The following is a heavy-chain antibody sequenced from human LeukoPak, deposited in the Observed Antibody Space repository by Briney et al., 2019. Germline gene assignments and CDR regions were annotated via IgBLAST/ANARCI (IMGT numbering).Heavy chain of an antibody. Sequence: GGSLRLSCAASGFTFSIYAMSWVRQAPGKGLEWVAVISYDGSNKYYADSVKGRFTISRDNSKNTLYLQMNSLRAEDTAVYYCARDTYSGSSVYWGQGTLVTVSS. J-gene: IGHJ4*02. D-gene: IGHD1-26*01. CDR2: ISYDGSNK. V-gene: IGHV3-30-3*01. CDR1: GFTFSIYA. CDR3: ARDTYSGSSVY.